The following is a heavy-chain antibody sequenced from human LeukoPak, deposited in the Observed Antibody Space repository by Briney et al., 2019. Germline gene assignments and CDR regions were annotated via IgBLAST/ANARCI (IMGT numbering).Heavy chain of an antibody. J-gene: IGHJ4*02. D-gene: IGHD2-15*01. V-gene: IGHV1-46*01. CDR1: GYSFSSYY. Sequence: ASVKVSCKASGYSFSSYYMHWVRQAPGQGLEWMGIINPSGGGTSYAEKFQGRVTMTRDTSTSTVYMELSSLRSEDTALYYCGRGEYCTAGTCPPGLSWGQGTLVTVSS. CDR3: GRGEYCTAGTCPPGLS. CDR2: INPSGGGT.